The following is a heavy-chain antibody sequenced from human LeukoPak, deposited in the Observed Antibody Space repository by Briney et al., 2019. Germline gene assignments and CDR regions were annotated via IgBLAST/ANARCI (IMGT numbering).Heavy chain of an antibody. Sequence: SETLSLTCTVSGGPISSYYWSRIRQPPGKGLEWIGYIYYSGSTNYNPSLKSRLTMSIDTSKNQFSLKLSSVTAADTAVYYCARWSGYALDWGQGTLVTVSS. CDR1: GGPISSYY. J-gene: IGHJ4*02. CDR2: IYYSGST. D-gene: IGHD2-2*01. CDR3: ARWSGYALD. V-gene: IGHV4-59*01.